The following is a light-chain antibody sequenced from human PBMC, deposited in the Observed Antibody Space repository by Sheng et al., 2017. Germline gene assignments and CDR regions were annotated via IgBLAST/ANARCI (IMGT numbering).Light chain of an antibody. CDR3: QQYDNEIT. V-gene: IGKV1-5*03. CDR1: QSVSTW. J-gene: IGKJ5*01. CDR2: KAS. Sequence: DIQMTQSPSTLSASVGDRVSITCRASQSVSTWLAWYQQKPGKAPKLLIYKASTLQSGFPSRFSGSGSGTDFTLTISSLQPDDFATYYCQQYDNEITFGQGTRLEIK.